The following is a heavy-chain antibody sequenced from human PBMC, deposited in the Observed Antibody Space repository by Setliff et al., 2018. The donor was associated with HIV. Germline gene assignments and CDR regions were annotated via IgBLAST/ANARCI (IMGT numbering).Heavy chain of an antibody. J-gene: IGHJ4*02. D-gene: IGHD5-12*01. V-gene: IGHV4-4*02. CDR3: ASLTRGYSGYDSARAFDY. Sequence: PSETLSLTCAVSGGSTSSSNWWSWVRQPPGKGLEWIGEIYHSGSTNYNPSLKSRVTISVDKSKNQFSLKLSSVTAADTAVYYCASLTRGYSGYDSARAFDYWGQGTLVTVSS. CDR1: GGSTSSSNW. CDR2: IYHSGST.